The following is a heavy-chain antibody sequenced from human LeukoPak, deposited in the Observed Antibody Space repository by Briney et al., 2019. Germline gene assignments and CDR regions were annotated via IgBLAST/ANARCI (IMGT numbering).Heavy chain of an antibody. D-gene: IGHD6-13*01. V-gene: IGHV4-4*09. J-gene: IGHJ4*02. CDR1: GGSISSYY. CDR3: ARKSPSSSWYFDY. Sequence: SETLSLTCTVSGGSISSYYWSWIRQPPGKGLEWIGYIYTSGSTNYNPSLKSRVTISVDTSKNQFSLKLSSVTAVDTAVYYCARKSPSSSWYFDYWGQGTLVTVSS. CDR2: IYTSGST.